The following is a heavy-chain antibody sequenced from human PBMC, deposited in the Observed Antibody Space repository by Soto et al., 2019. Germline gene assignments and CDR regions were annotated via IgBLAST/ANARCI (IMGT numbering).Heavy chain of an antibody. D-gene: IGHD3-22*01. CDR1: GYTFTSYG. V-gene: IGHV1-18*01. J-gene: IGHJ5*02. CDR3: AGVVYYYDSSGYLEFVWFDP. Sequence: GASVKVSCKASGYTFTSYGISWVRQAPGQGLEWMGWISAYNGNTNYAQKLQGRVTMTTDTSTSTAYMELRSLRSDDTAVYYCAGVVYYYDSSGYLEFVWFDPWGQGTLVTVSS. CDR2: ISAYNGNT.